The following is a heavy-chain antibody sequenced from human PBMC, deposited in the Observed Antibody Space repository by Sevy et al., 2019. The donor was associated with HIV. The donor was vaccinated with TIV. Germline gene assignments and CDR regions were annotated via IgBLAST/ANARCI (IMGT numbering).Heavy chain of an antibody. CDR2: IIPIFGTA. V-gene: IGHV1-69*13. J-gene: IGHJ6*02. D-gene: IGHD3-3*01. CDR1: GGTFSSYA. CDR3: AREGDRDFWSGYQTYYYYGMDV. Sequence: ASVKVSCKASGGTFSSYAISWVRQAPGQGLEWMGGIIPIFGTANYAQKFQGSVTITADESTSTAYMELGSLRSEDTAVYYCAREGDRDFWSGYQTYYYYGMDVWGQGTTVTVSS.